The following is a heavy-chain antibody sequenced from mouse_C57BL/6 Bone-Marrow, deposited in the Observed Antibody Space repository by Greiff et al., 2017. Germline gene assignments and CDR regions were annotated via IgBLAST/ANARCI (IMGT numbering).Heavy chain of an antibody. CDR3: ARTYYGSSYSDC. CDR2: IWWDDDK. CDR1: GFSLSTFGMG. D-gene: IGHD1-1*01. Sequence: QVTLKASGPGILQPSQTLSLTCSFSGFSLSTFGMGVGWIRQPSGKGLEWLAHIWWDDDKYYTPALKRRLTISKDTSQNQVFLKIANVDTADTATYYCARTYYGSSYSDCWGQGTTLTVSS. J-gene: IGHJ2*01. V-gene: IGHV8-8*01.